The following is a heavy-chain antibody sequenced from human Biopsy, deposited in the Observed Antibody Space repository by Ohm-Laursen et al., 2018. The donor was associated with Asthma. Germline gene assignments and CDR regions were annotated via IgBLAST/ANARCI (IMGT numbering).Heavy chain of an antibody. CDR1: GDAMSTSGSY. V-gene: IGHV4-39*02. Sequence: PPGTLSLTWIVSGDAMSTSGSYWGWIRQSPGKGLEWIGSIYYSGRTYYNPSLESRVTISADTSKNHFSLKVTSVTAADTAVYYCARAVSSSSYWYFDLWGRGDLVTVSS. D-gene: IGHD6-6*01. CDR3: ARAVSSSSYWYFDL. J-gene: IGHJ2*01. CDR2: IYYSGRT.